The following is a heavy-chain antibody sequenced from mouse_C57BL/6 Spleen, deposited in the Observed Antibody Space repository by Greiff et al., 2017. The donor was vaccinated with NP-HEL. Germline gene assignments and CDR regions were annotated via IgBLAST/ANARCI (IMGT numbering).Heavy chain of an antibody. J-gene: IGHJ4*01. V-gene: IGHV2-5*01. D-gene: IGHD2-3*01. CDR3: AKNYGYYGGYAMDY. Sequence: QVQLQQSGPGLVQPSQSLSITCTVSGFSLTSYGVHWVRQSPGKGLEWLGVIWRGGSTDYNAAFMSRLSITKDNSKSQVFFKMNSLQADDTAIYYCAKNYGYYGGYAMDYWGQGTSVTVSS. CDR1: GFSLTSYG. CDR2: IWRGGST.